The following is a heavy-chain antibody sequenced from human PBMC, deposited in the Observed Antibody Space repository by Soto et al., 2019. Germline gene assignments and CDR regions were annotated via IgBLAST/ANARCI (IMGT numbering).Heavy chain of an antibody. CDR1: GDSFNDYY. CDR2: INPNGGVT. V-gene: IGHV1-2*04. Sequence: GASVKVSCKSSGDSFNDYYIHWVRQAPGQGVERMGWINPNGGVTKYAQKFQGWVSMTRDTSTSTAYMELTSLRSDDTAVYSCARAGRARMYSSGRSDYWGQGTLVTVSS. J-gene: IGHJ4*02. CDR3: ARAGRARMYSSGRSDY. D-gene: IGHD6-19*01.